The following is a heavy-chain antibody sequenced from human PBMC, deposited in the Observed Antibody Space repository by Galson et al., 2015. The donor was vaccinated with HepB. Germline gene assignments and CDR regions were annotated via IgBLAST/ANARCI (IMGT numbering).Heavy chain of an antibody. V-gene: IGHV1-69*04. CDR1: GGTFSDYA. CDR2: IIPILGTV. Sequence: SVKVSCKASGGTFSDYAISWVRQAPGQGLEWMGRIIPILGTVNYAQKFQGRVTITADKSTSRAYMELSSLRSEDTAVYYCARVPGDYFDYWGQGTLVTVSS. J-gene: IGHJ4*02. CDR3: ARVPGDYFDY.